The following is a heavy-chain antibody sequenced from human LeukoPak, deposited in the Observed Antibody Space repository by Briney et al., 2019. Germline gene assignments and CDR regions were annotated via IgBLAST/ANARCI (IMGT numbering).Heavy chain of an antibody. CDR1: GDSVSSNSAA. CDR2: TYYRSKWYN. D-gene: IGHD6-13*01. Sequence: SQTLSLTCAISGDSVSSNSAAWNWIRQSPSRGLEWLGRTYYRSKWYNDYAVSVKSRITINPDTSKNQFSLQLNSVTPEDTAVYYCARVRGYSSSWYGEAWFDPWGQGTLVTVSS. V-gene: IGHV6-1*01. J-gene: IGHJ5*02. CDR3: ARVRGYSSSWYGEAWFDP.